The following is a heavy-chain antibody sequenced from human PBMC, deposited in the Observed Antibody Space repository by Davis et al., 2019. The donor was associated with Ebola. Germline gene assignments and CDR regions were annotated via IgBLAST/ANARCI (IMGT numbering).Heavy chain of an antibody. CDR3: ARAGDYGDYVFDY. CDR1: GFTFSDHY. J-gene: IGHJ4*02. Sequence: GGSLRLSCAASGFTFSDHYMDWVRQAPGKGLEWVGRTRNKANSYTTEYAASVKGRFTISRDDSKNSLYLQMNSLKTEDTAVYYYARAGDYGDYVFDYWGQGTLVTVSS. CDR2: TRNKANSYTT. D-gene: IGHD4-17*01. V-gene: IGHV3-72*01.